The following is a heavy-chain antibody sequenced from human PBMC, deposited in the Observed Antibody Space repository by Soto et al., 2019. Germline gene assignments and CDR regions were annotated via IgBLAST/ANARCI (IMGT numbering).Heavy chain of an antibody. J-gene: IGHJ4*02. CDR2: FNPSNSYV. CDR3: ARGRWYYDY. Sequence: GESLKISCKASGYTFTDHWIAWMRQVPGKGLEWIGRFNPSNSYVNYNPSFHGHAIISADESITTAYLQWYSLKSSDSAMYFCARGRWYYDYWGQGVLVTVSS. V-gene: IGHV5-10-1*01. D-gene: IGHD2-15*01. CDR1: GYTFTDHW.